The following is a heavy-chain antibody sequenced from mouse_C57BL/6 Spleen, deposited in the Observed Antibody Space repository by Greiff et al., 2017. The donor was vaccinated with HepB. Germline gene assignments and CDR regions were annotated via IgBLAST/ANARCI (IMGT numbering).Heavy chain of an antibody. CDR2: IDPSDSYT. J-gene: IGHJ2*01. V-gene: IGHV1-50*01. CDR1: GYTFTSYW. CDR3: ARGAGEDY. Sequence: QAQLQQPGAELVKPGASVKLSCKASGYTFTSYWMQWVKQRPGQGLEWIGEIDPSDSYTNYNQKFKGKATLTVDTSSSTAYMQLSSLTSEDSAVYYCARGAGEDYWGQGTTLTVSS.